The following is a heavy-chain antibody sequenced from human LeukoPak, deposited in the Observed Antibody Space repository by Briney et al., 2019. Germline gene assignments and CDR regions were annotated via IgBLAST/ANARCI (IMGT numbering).Heavy chain of an antibody. V-gene: IGHV1-69*05. Sequence: SVTVSSTASRGTLSNYAISWVRQAPGQGLEWMGGIIPIFGTANSAQKFEGRVTITTDESTSTAYMELSSLRPEDTAVYYCARDCSSTSCSTMDVWGKGTTVTVSS. J-gene: IGHJ6*03. D-gene: IGHD2-2*01. CDR3: ARDCSSTSCSTMDV. CDR2: IIPIFGTA. CDR1: RGTLSNYA.